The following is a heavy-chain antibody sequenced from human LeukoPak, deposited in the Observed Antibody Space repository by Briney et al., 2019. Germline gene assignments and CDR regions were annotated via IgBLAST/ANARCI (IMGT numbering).Heavy chain of an antibody. CDR2: ISYDGSNK. V-gene: IGHV3-30*18. CDR3: AKGGDILTGPLL. J-gene: IGHJ4*02. D-gene: IGHD3-9*01. CDR1: GFTFSSYG. Sequence: GGSLRLSCAASGFTFSSYGMHWVRQAPGKGLEWVAVISYDGSNKYYADSVKGRFTISRDNSKNTLYLQMNSLRAEDTAVYYCAKGGDILTGPLLWGQGTLVTVSS.